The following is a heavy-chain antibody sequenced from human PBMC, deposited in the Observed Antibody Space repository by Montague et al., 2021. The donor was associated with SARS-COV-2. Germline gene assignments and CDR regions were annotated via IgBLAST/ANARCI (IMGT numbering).Heavy chain of an antibody. V-gene: IGHV4-39*07. CDR3: ARDPWRITIFGVVTRYGMDV. CDR2: IYYSGST. J-gene: IGHJ6*02. CDR1: GGPISSSSYY. D-gene: IGHD3-3*01. Sequence: SETLSPTCTVSGGPISSSSYYWGWIRQPPGKGLEWIGSIYYSGSTYYNPSLKSRVTISVDTSKNQFSLKLSSVTAADTAVYYCARDPWRITIFGVVTRYGMDVWGQGTTVAVSS.